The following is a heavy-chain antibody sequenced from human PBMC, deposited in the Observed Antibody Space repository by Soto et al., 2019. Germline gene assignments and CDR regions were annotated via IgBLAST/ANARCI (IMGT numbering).Heavy chain of an antibody. Sequence: SETLSLTCTVSGGSISSDGYYWSWIRQHPGKGLEWIAYINYSGSTFYNPSLKSRVTTSVDTSQNQFSLKLSSVTAADTAVYYCARYCSGSICYKYFDYWGQGTQVTVSS. CDR2: INYSGST. D-gene: IGHD2-15*01. CDR1: GGSISSDGYY. J-gene: IGHJ4*02. CDR3: ARYCSGSICYKYFDY. V-gene: IGHV4-31*03.